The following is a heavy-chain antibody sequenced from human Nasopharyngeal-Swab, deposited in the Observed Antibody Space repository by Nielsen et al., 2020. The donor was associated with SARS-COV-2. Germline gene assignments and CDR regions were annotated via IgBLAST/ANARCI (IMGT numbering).Heavy chain of an antibody. D-gene: IGHD6-19*01. CDR2: TGNKANSYTT. J-gene: IGHJ6*03. Sequence: WIRQPPGKGLEWVGRTGNKANSYTTEYAASVKGRFTISRDDSKNSLYLQMNSLKTEDTAVYYCARDGVAGTDYYYMDVWGKGTTVTVSS. CDR3: ARDGVAGTDYYYMDV. V-gene: IGHV3-72*01.